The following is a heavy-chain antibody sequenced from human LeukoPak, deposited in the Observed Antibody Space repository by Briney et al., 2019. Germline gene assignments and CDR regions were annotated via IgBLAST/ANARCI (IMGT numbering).Heavy chain of an antibody. Sequence: ASVKVSCKASGYTFTSYGISWVRQAPGQGLEWMGWISAYNGNTNYAQKLQGRVTMTTDTSTSTAYMELRSLRSDDTDEYYCARRIQPKNWFDPWGQGTLVTVSS. CDR3: ARRIQPKNWFDP. J-gene: IGHJ5*02. CDR1: GYTFTSYG. D-gene: IGHD5-18*01. V-gene: IGHV1-18*01. CDR2: ISAYNGNT.